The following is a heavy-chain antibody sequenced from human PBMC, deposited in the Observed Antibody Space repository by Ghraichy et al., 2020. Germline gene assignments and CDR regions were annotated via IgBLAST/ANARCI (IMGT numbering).Heavy chain of an antibody. CDR3: ARRQAGTMLDK. J-gene: IGHJ4*02. CDR2: IYNSGST. Sequence: SETLSLTCTVSGGSISSSGYYWGWIRQPPGKGLEWIGTIYNSGSTFYNPSLKSRVTISLDTSENQFSLKLSSVTAADTAVYYCARRQAGTMLDKWGQGALVTVSS. D-gene: IGHD1-7*01. V-gene: IGHV4-39*01. CDR1: GGSISSSGYY.